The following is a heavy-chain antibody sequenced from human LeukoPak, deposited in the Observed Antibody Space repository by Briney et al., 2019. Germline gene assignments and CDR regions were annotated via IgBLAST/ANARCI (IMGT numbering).Heavy chain of an antibody. CDR1: GFTFSSYA. J-gene: IGHJ4*02. Sequence: GASLRLPCAPSGFTFSSYATHWARQARGKGLEGVPVISYDGSNKYYTDSVKGRFTISRDNSKNTLYLQTNSLRAEDTAVYYCASSTFIVGATGYWGQGTLVTVSS. V-gene: IGHV3-30-3*01. D-gene: IGHD1-26*01. CDR2: ISYDGSNK. CDR3: ASSTFIVGATGY.